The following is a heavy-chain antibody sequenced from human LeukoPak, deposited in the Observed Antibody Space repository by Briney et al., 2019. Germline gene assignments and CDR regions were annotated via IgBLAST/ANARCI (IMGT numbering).Heavy chain of an antibody. Sequence: SETLSLTCIVSGYSISSGYYWGWIRQPPGKGLEWIGSIYYSGSPYYNPSLKSRVTISVDTSKKQFSLKLSSVTAADTAVYYCARHVGFITMVRGVINNNWFDPWGQGTLVTVSS. CDR3: ARHVGFITMVRGVINNNWFDP. D-gene: IGHD3-10*01. V-gene: IGHV4-38-2*02. J-gene: IGHJ5*02. CDR1: GYSISSGYY. CDR2: IYYSGSP.